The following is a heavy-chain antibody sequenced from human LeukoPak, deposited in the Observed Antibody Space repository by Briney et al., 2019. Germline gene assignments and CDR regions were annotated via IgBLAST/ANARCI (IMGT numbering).Heavy chain of an antibody. CDR1: GGSISSYY. CDR2: IYYSGST. D-gene: IGHD5-12*01. Sequence: SETLSLTCTVSGGSISSYYWSWIRQPPGKGLEWIGYIYYSGSTNYNPSLKSRVTISVDTSKNQFSLKPSSVTAADTAVYYCARLQHGYSGYDFLNYFDYWGQGTLVTVSS. V-gene: IGHV4-59*08. CDR3: ARLQHGYSGYDFLNYFDY. J-gene: IGHJ4*02.